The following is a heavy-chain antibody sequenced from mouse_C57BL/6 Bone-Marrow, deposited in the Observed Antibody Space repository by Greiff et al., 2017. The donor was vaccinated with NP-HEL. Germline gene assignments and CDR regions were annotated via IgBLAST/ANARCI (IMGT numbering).Heavy chain of an antibody. J-gene: IGHJ2*01. CDR3: VRASTASRGGYFDY. D-gene: IGHD1-2*01. CDR1: GFTFNTYA. CDR2: IRSKSSNYAT. V-gene: IGHV10-3*01. Sequence: EVKLMESGGGLVQPKGSLKLSCAASGFTFNTYAMHWVRQAPGKGLEWVARIRSKSSNYATYYADSVKDRFTISRDDSQSMLYLKVHNLKTEDTAMYYCVRASTASRGGYFDYWGQGTTLTVSS.